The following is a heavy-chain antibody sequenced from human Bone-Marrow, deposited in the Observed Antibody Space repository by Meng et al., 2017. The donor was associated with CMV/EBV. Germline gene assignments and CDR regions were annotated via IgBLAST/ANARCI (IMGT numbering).Heavy chain of an antibody. CDR3: VRGRGGWVGY. CDR2: IRYDGSNT. Sequence: GGSLRLSCAASGFIFSSYGIHWVRQAPGKGLEWVAFIRYDGSNTYYTDSVKGRFTISRDDSKNTLYLQMNSLRDGDTAVYYCVRGRGGWVGYWGQGTLVTVSS. D-gene: IGHD1-26*01. CDR1: GFIFSSYG. V-gene: IGHV3-30*02. J-gene: IGHJ4*02.